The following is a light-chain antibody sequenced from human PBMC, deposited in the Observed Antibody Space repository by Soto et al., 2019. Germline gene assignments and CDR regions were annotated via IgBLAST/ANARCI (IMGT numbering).Light chain of an antibody. Sequence: QSALTQPASVSGSPGQSITISCTGTSRDIGGYDYVSWYQQHPGKAPKLMIFEVSNRPSGVSNRFSGSKSDYTASLTISGLQADDEADYYCSSYTSSSALVVFGGGTKLTVL. J-gene: IGLJ2*01. V-gene: IGLV2-14*01. CDR2: EVS. CDR1: SRDIGGYDY. CDR3: SSYTSSSALVV.